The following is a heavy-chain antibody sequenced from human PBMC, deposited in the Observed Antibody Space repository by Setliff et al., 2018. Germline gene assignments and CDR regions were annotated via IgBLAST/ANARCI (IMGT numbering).Heavy chain of an antibody. Sequence: SVKVSCKASGGTFSSYGISWVRQAPGQGLEWMGGTIPIFGTTNYAQKFQGRVTIFTDESTTTAYMELSSLRSDDTAVYYCAREGVDSRSSTDYRYYMDVWGKGTTVTVSS. CDR1: GGTFSSYG. V-gene: IGHV1-69*05. CDR3: AREGVDSRSSTDYRYYMDV. CDR2: TIPIFGTT. J-gene: IGHJ6*03. D-gene: IGHD3-22*01.